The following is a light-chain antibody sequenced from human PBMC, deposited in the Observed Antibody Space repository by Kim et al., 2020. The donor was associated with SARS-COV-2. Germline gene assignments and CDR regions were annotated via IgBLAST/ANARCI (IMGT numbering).Light chain of an antibody. Sequence: RVTISCTESSSNIGTLFDLRWYQRLPGAAPKILMYGDNNRPSGVPDRFSGSKSGTSASLAITGLQAEDEADYYCQSYDSRLNAVVFGGGTQLTVL. CDR1: SSNIGTLFD. CDR2: GDN. V-gene: IGLV1-40*01. CDR3: QSYDSRLNAVV. J-gene: IGLJ2*01.